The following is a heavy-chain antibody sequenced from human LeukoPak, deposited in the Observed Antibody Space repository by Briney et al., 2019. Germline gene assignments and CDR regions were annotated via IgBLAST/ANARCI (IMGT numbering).Heavy chain of an antibody. D-gene: IGHD1-26*01. CDR1: GFTFSSYE. CDR2: ISSSGSTI. V-gene: IGHV3-48*03. CDR3: ARVMSYKVRYFQH. Sequence: QPGGSMRLSCAASGFTFSSYEMNWVRQAPGKGLEWVSYISSSGSTIYYADSVKGRFTISRDNAKNSLYLQMNSLRAEDTAVYYCARVMSYKVRYFQHWGQGTLVTVSS. J-gene: IGHJ1*01.